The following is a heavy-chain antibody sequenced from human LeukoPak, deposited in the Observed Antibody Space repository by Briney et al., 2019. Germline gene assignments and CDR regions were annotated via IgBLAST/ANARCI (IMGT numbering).Heavy chain of an antibody. D-gene: IGHD3-10*01. J-gene: IGHJ4*02. CDR1: GFTFSSYQ. V-gene: IGHV3-48*03. CDR2: IDSSSDVI. Sequence: PGGSLRLSCAASGFTFSSYQINWVRQAPGQGLEWLAYIDSSSDVIHYADSVKGRFTISRDNAESSLYLQMNNLRVEDTAVYCCARDATLVPGIVYFDYWGQGTQVTVSS. CDR3: ARDATLVPGIVYFDY.